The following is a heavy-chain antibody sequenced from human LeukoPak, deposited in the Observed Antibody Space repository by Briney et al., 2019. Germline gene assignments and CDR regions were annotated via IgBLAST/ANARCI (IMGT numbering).Heavy chain of an antibody. CDR1: GFYVNTYE. J-gene: IGHJ4*02. V-gene: IGHV3-48*03. CDR2: INGGASTM. D-gene: IGHD2-15*01. CDR3: VRGRLLRSTKYFDY. Sequence: GGSLRLSCAASGFYVNTYEMHWVRQAPGKGLEWVSYINGGASTMNYADSVWGRFTISRDDAQNSVHLQMNSLRDEDTAVYYCVRGRLLRSTKYFDYWGQGALVTVSS.